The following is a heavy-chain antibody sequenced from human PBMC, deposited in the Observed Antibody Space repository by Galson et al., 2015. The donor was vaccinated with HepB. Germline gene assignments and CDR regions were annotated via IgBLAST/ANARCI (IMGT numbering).Heavy chain of an antibody. CDR1: GDSVSSNSAA. Sequence: CAISGDSVSSNSAAWNWIRQSPSRGLEWLGGTYYRSKWYNDYAVSVKSRITINPDTSKNQFSLQLNSVTPEDTAVYYCARESSGYSSGWIHYDAFDIWGQGTMVTVSS. CDR3: ARESSGYSSGWIHYDAFDI. J-gene: IGHJ3*02. CDR2: TYYRSKWYN. V-gene: IGHV6-1*01. D-gene: IGHD6-19*01.